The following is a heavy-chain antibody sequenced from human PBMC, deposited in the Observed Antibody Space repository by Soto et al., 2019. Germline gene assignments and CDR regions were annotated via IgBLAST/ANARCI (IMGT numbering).Heavy chain of an antibody. V-gene: IGHV4-30-2*01. Sequence: SETLSLTCAVSGGSISSGGYSWSWIRQPPGKGLEWIGYIYHSGSTYYNPSLKSRVTISVDRSKNQFSLKLSSVTAADTAVYYCASYDSSGSHAFDIWGQGTMVTVS. J-gene: IGHJ3*02. CDR1: GGSISSGGYS. D-gene: IGHD3-22*01. CDR3: ASYDSSGSHAFDI. CDR2: IYHSGST.